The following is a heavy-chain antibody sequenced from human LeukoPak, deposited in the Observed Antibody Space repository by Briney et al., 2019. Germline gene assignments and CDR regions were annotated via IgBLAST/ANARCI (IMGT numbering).Heavy chain of an antibody. Sequence: SETLSLTCTVSGGSISSYYWSWIRQPPGKGLEWIGYIYYSGSTNYNPPLKSRVTISVDTSKNQFSLKLSSVTAADTAVYYCARRDPYDSSGYSFDPWGQGTLVTVSS. CDR3: ARRDPYDSSGYSFDP. J-gene: IGHJ5*02. CDR1: GGSISSYY. CDR2: IYYSGST. D-gene: IGHD3-22*01. V-gene: IGHV4-59*08.